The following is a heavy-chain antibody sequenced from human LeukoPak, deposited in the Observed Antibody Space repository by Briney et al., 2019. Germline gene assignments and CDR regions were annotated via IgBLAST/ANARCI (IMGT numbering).Heavy chain of an antibody. Sequence: KAGGSLRLSCAVSGFTVSSSYMSWVRQAPGKGLEWVSVLYTDDNTYYADSVKGRFTISRDNSRNTLYLQMNSLRAEDTAVYYCARDWNFDWYFDLWGRGTLVTVSS. V-gene: IGHV3-53*01. CDR2: LYTDDNT. J-gene: IGHJ2*01. CDR1: GFTVSSSY. CDR3: ARDWNFDWYFDL. D-gene: IGHD1-7*01.